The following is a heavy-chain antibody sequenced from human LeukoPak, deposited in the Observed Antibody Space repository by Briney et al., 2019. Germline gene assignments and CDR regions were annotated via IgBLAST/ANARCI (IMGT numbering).Heavy chain of an antibody. Sequence: SETLSLTCTVSGGSISSYYWSWVRQPPGKGLEWIGEIYHSGSTNYNPSLKSRVTISVDKSNNQFSLNLTSVTAADTAVYYCAREVAAVAVDWFDPWGQGTLVTVSS. CDR3: AREVAAVAVDWFDP. CDR1: GGSISSYY. J-gene: IGHJ5*02. D-gene: IGHD6-13*01. V-gene: IGHV4-59*12. CDR2: IYHSGST.